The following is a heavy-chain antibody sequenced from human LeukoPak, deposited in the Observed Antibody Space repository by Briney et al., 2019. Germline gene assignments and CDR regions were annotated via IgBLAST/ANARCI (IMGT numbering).Heavy chain of an antibody. Sequence: GASVKVSWKASGYTFTSYYMHWVRQAPGQGLEWMGIINPSGGSTSYAQKFQGRVTMTRDTSTSTVYMELSSLRSEDTAVYYCARESGIAVAGTLLGYWGQGTLVTVSS. CDR1: GYTFTSYY. CDR2: INPSGGST. CDR3: ARESGIAVAGTLLGY. D-gene: IGHD6-19*01. V-gene: IGHV1-46*01. J-gene: IGHJ4*02.